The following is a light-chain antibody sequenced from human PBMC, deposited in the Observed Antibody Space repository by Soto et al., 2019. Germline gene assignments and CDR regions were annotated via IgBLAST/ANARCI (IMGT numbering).Light chain of an antibody. Sequence: DIQMTQSSTSLSSSVGDRVTITCRASQDIRNFVAWYQQKPGKAPKLLLYAASTLQSGVPSRFSGSGSGTDFTLTIHRLQPEDVATSSCQKYSSVPVFGPGTKVEIK. CDR1: QDIRNF. CDR2: AAS. V-gene: IGKV1-27*01. J-gene: IGKJ3*01. CDR3: QKYSSVPV.